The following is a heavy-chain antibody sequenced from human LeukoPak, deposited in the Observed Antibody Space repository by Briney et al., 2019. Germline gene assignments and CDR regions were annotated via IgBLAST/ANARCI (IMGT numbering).Heavy chain of an antibody. Sequence: GGSLRLSCAASGFTFSSYGLHWVRQAPGKGLEWVAVIWYDGSNKYYADSVKGRFTISRDNSKNTLYLQMNSLRAEDTAVYYCAKNGPWTSHYFDYWGQGTLVTVSS. CDR2: IWYDGSNK. D-gene: IGHD3-10*01. J-gene: IGHJ4*02. CDR1: GFTFSSYG. V-gene: IGHV3-33*06. CDR3: AKNGPWTSHYFDY.